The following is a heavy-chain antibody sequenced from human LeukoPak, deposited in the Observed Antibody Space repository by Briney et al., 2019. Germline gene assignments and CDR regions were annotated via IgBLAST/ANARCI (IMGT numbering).Heavy chain of an antibody. Sequence: PWGSLRLSCAASGFTFSSYAVHWVRQAPGKGLECVAVSSHDGSKKYYADFVKGRFTISRDNSKNTLYLHMNSLIPEDTAVYFCAKDWKFYYVSGSFFPDNWGQGTLVTVSS. J-gene: IGHJ4*02. CDR2: SSHDGSKK. V-gene: IGHV3-30-3*01. D-gene: IGHD3-10*01. CDR3: AKDWKFYYVSGSFFPDN. CDR1: GFTFSSYA.